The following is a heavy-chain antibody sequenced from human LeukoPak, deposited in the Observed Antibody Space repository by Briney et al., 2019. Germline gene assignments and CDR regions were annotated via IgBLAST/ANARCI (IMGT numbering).Heavy chain of an antibody. CDR3: ARDRDWNSGFDY. Sequence: GGSLRLSCAASGFTLSTYNMKWVRQAPRNGLEWVSSISTSSSYIYYADSVKGRFTISRDNARNSLYLQMNSLRAEDTAVYYCARDRDWNSGFDYWGQGTLVTVSS. V-gene: IGHV3-21*01. CDR2: ISTSSSYI. J-gene: IGHJ4*02. D-gene: IGHD1-7*01. CDR1: GFTLSTYN.